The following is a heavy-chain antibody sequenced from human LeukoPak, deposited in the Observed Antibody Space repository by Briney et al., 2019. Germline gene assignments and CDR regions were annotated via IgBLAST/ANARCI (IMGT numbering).Heavy chain of an antibody. V-gene: IGHV4-30-4*08. CDR3: ARGGRITGDY. CDR2: IYYSGST. Sequence: SVTLSLPCTVSGGSISSGDYYWSWIRPPPGKGLEWIGYIYYSGSTYYNPSLKSPATISVDTSKNQFSLKLSSVTAAETAVYYCARGGRITGDYWGQGTLVTVSS. CDR1: GGSISSGDYY. J-gene: IGHJ4*02. D-gene: IGHD1-14*01.